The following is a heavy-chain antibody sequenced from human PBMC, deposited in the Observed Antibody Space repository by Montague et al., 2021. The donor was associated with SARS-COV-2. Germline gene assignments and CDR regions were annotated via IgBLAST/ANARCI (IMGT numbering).Heavy chain of an antibody. Sequence: SLRLSCAASGFTFSSHWMHWVRQAPGKGLVWVSRINSDGSSTSYADSVKGRFTISRDNAKNTLYLQMNSLRAEDTAVYYCARSGQQLVHPLATLYYYYGMDVWGQGTTVTVSS. V-gene: IGHV3-74*01. D-gene: IGHD6-13*01. CDR3: ARSGQQLVHPLATLYYYYGMDV. CDR1: GFTFSSHW. CDR2: INSDGSST. J-gene: IGHJ6*02.